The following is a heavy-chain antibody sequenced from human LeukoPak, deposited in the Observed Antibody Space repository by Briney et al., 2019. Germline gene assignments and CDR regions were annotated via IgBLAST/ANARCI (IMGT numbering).Heavy chain of an antibody. CDR3: AKDGYYYYYMDV. J-gene: IGHJ6*03. Sequence: GGSLRLSCAASGFTFDDYAMHWVRQAPGKGLEWVSLISGDGGSTYYADPVKGRFTISRDNSKNSLYLQMNSLRTEDTALYYCAKDGYYYYYMDVWGKGTTVTVSS. V-gene: IGHV3-43*02. CDR2: ISGDGGST. CDR1: GFTFDDYA.